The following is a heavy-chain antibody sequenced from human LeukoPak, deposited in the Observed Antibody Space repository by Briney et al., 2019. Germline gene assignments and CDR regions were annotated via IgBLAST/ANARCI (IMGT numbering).Heavy chain of an antibody. CDR3: ARDTVLQLSPGLEAFDI. CDR2: INPNSGGT. V-gene: IGHV1-2*02. Sequence: ASVKVSCKASGYTFTGYYMHWVRQAPGQGLEWMGWINPNSGGTNYAQKFQGRVTMTRDTSISTAYMELSRLRSDDTAVYYCARDTVLQLSPGLEAFDIWGQGTMVTVSS. J-gene: IGHJ3*02. D-gene: IGHD1-1*01. CDR1: GYTFTGYY.